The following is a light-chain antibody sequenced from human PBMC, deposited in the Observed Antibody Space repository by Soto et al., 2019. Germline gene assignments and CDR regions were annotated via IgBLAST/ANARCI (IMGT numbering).Light chain of an antibody. CDR3: TSFTSSSTWV. CDR2: EVS. CDR1: SSDVGGYNY. J-gene: IGLJ3*02. V-gene: IGLV2-14*03. Sequence: QSVLTQPASVSGSPGQSITISCTGTSSDVGGYNYVSWFQQHPGKAPKLKIYEVSNRPSGVSNRFSGSKSGYTASLTISVLQAEDEADYYCTSFTSSSTWVFGGGTQLTVL.